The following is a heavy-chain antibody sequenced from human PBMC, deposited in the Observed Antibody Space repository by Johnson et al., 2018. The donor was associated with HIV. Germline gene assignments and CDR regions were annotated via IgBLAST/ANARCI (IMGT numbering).Heavy chain of an antibody. Sequence: VQLVESGGGLVQPGRSLRLSCAASGFTFSSYAMHWVRQAPGKGLQWLAELSNTGLNTYYADSVRGRFTTSRDNSKNMLYVQVNSLRAEDTAVYSCAKGLIADYGDFGRAFDIWGQGTMVTVSS. CDR1: GFTFSSYA. D-gene: IGHD4-17*01. CDR2: LSNTGLNT. V-gene: IGHV3-23*04. CDR3: AKGLIADYGDFGRAFDI. J-gene: IGHJ3*02.